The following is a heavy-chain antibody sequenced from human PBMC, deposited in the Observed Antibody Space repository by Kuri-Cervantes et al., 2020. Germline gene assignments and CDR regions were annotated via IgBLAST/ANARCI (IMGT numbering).Heavy chain of an antibody. CDR3: ARNMAGRGGWNGCFQH. CDR2: IKSKTDGGTT. D-gene: IGHD6-19*01. V-gene: IGHV3-15*01. CDR1: GFTFSNAW. Sequence: GGSLRLSCAASGFTFSNAWMSWVRQAPGKGLEWVGRIKSKTDGGTTDYAAPVKGRFTISRDDSKNTLYLQMNSLRAEDTAVYYCARNMAGRGGWNGCFQHWGQGTLVTVSS. J-gene: IGHJ1*01.